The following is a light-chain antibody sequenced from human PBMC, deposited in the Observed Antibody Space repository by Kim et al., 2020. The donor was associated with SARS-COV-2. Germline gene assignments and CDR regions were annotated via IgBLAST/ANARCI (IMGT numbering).Light chain of an antibody. CDR1: QTITNY. CDR2: GAF. CDR3: QQSYSTPVT. V-gene: IGKV1-39*01. Sequence: DIQMTQFPSSLSASVGDRVTITCRASQTITNYLNWYQQKPGKAPKVLIYGAFSLQSGVPSRFSGNGSGTDFTLTISSLQPEDFARYFCQQSYSTPVTFGGGTKVDIK. J-gene: IGKJ4*01.